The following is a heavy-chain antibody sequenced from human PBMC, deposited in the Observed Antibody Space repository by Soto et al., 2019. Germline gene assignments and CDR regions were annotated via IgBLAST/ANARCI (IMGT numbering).Heavy chain of an antibody. CDR2: IYYSGST. Sequence: SETLSLTCTVSGGSISSYYWSWIRQPPGKGLEWIGYIYYSGSTNYNPSLKSRVTISVDTSKNQFSLKLSSVTAADTAVYYCAREGRRNWFDPWGQGTMVTVSS. CDR3: AREGRRNWFDP. J-gene: IGHJ5*02. V-gene: IGHV4-59*01. CDR1: GGSISSYY.